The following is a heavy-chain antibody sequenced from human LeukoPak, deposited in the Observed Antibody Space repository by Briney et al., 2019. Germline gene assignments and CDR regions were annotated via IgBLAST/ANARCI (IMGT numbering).Heavy chain of an antibody. V-gene: IGHV3-30*03. CDR3: ARGSDYYDSSGYYPDIDY. CDR2: ISNDGSRK. Sequence: GGSLRLSCAPSGFTFSRHGMHWVRQAPGKGLEWVAIISNDGSRKYYADSVKGRFTISRDNSKNTLYLQMNSLRAEDTAVYYCARGSDYYDSSGYYPDIDYWGQGTLVTVSS. D-gene: IGHD3-22*01. CDR1: GFTFSRHG. J-gene: IGHJ4*02.